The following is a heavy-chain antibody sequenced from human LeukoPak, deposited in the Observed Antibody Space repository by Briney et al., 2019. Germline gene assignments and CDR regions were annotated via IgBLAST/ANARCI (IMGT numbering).Heavy chain of an antibody. D-gene: IGHD6-13*01. CDR2: IRYDGSNK. CDR3: AKDLVTYSSSSRAFDI. V-gene: IGHV3-30*02. Sequence: GGSLRLSCAASGFTFSSYGMHWVRQAPGKGLEWVAFIRYDGSNKYYADSVKGRFTTSRGNSKNTLYLQMNSLRAEDTAVYYCAKDLVTYSSSSRAFDIWGQGTMVTVSS. J-gene: IGHJ3*02. CDR1: GFTFSSYG.